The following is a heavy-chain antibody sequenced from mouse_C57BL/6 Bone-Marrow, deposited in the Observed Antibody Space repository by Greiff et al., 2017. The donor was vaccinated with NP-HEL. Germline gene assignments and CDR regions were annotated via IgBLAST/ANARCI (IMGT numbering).Heavy chain of an antibody. J-gene: IGHJ1*03. V-gene: IGHV5-6*02. CDR3: ARHPLPPIYYGYGLWYFDV. D-gene: IGHD2-2*01. Sequence: EVKVEESGGDLVKPGGSLKLSCAASGFTFSSYGMSWVRQTPDKRLEWVATISSGGSYTYYPDSVKGRFTISRDNAKNTLYLQMSSLKSEDTAMYYCARHPLPPIYYGYGLWYFDVWGTGTTVTVSS. CDR1: GFTFSSYG. CDR2: ISSGGSYT.